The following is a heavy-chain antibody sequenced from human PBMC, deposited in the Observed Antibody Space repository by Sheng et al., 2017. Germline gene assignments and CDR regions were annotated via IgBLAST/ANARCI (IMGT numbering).Heavy chain of an antibody. V-gene: IGHV3-30-3*01. J-gene: IGHJ4*02. CDR2: ISYDGSNK. Sequence: QVQLVESGGGVVQPGRSLRLSCAASGFTFSSYAMHWVRQAPGKGLEWVAVISYDGSNKYYADSVKGRFTISRDNSKNTLYLQMNSLRAEDTAVYYCARGAYYDSSGYLIGHDYWGQGTLVTVSS. D-gene: IGHD3-22*01. CDR3: ARGAYYDSSGYLIGHDY. CDR1: GFTFSSYA.